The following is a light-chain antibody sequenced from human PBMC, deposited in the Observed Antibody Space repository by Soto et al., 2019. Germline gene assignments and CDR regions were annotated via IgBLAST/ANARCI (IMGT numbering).Light chain of an antibody. CDR1: QSVSSSY. J-gene: IGKJ1*01. CDR2: GAS. V-gene: IGKV3-20*01. CDR3: QQFSSSSLT. Sequence: ESGLTQSPGTLSLSPGEKATLSCRASQSVSSSYLAWYQQKPGQAPRLLSYGASSRATGIPDRFTGSRSRTDFTLTVSRLEPEDFAVYYCQQFSSSSLTFGQGTKVEIK.